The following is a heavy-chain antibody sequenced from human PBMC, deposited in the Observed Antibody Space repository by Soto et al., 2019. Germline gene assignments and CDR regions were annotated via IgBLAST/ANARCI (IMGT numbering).Heavy chain of an antibody. D-gene: IGHD2-21*02. Sequence: PGASLKISCMGFGYSFSTFWVAWVRQMPGRGLEWMGIIYPGDSQTRYSPLFQGRVTISVDKSINTAYLQWSSLEPSDTATYYCARYCGGDCPLDSWGQGTLVAVSS. J-gene: IGHJ4*02. V-gene: IGHV5-51*01. CDR1: GYSFSTFW. CDR3: ARYCGGDCPLDS. CDR2: IYPGDSQT.